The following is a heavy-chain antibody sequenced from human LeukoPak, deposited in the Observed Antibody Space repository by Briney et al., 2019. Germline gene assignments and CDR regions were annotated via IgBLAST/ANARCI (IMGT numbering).Heavy chain of an antibody. J-gene: IGHJ5*02. Sequence: SETLSLTCTVSGGSIGSYYWSWIRQPPGKGLKWIGYINYSGTTNYNPSLKSRVSISVDTSKNQFSLKLSSVTAADTAVYYCARGTMMVGPWGQGTQVTVSS. CDR3: ARGTMMVGP. D-gene: IGHD3-22*01. CDR2: INYSGTT. V-gene: IGHV4-59*01. CDR1: GGSIGSYY.